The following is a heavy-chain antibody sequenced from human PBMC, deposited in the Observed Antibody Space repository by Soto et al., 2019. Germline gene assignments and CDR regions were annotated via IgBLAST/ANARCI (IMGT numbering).Heavy chain of an antibody. D-gene: IGHD3-16*02. Sequence: LSLTCTVSGDSISNGDYYWSWIRQPPGRGLEWIGYIDSSGSTYYNPSLKSRLTMSVDMSKNQFSLRLTSVTAADTAVYYCASRYLYWGQGLLVTVSS. CDR1: GDSISNGDYY. CDR2: IDSSGST. V-gene: IGHV4-30-4*01. J-gene: IGHJ4*02. CDR3: ASRYLY.